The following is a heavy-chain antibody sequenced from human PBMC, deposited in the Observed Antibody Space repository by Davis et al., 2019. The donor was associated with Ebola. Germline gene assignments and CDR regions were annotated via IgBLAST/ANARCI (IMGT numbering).Heavy chain of an antibody. V-gene: IGHV1-69*05. Sequence: SVKVSCKASGGTFSSYAISWVRQAPGQGLEWMGGIIPIFGTANYAQKFQGRVTMTRNTSISTAYMELSSLRSEDTAVYYCARIGIAVAEDYWGQGTLVTVSS. CDR2: IIPIFGTA. CDR1: GGTFSSYA. CDR3: ARIGIAVAEDY. D-gene: IGHD6-19*01. J-gene: IGHJ4*02.